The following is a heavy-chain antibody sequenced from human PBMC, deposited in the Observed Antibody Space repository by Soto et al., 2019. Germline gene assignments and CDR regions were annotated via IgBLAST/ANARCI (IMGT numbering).Heavy chain of an antibody. CDR3: ARKGGGRYVDWPQLGYNYGLDV. CDR1: GGSISSGDYY. CDR2: IYYSGST. Sequence: SETLSLTCTVSGGSISSGDYYWSWIRQPPGKGLEWIGYIYYSGSTYYNPSLKSRVTISVDTSKNQFSLKLSSVTAADTAVYYCARKGGGRYVDWPQLGYNYGLDVWGQGTTVTVSS. J-gene: IGHJ6*02. V-gene: IGHV4-30-4*01. D-gene: IGHD3-9*01.